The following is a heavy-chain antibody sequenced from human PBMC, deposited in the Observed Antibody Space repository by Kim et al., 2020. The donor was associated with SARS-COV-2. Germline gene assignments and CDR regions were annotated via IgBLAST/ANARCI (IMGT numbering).Heavy chain of an antibody. V-gene: IGHV3-7*01. J-gene: IGHJ2*01. D-gene: IGHD3-16*01. CDR1: GFTSW. CDR3: SRDGGGGYLYL. CDR2: ITPNGNHK. Sequence: GGSLRLSCELSGFTSWISWVRRAAGTGLEWVANITPNGNHKVYVDSVKGRFTISRNNAKNSVYLQMHSLRIVGTAVYFCSRDGGGGYLYLLVRGTFVSFS.